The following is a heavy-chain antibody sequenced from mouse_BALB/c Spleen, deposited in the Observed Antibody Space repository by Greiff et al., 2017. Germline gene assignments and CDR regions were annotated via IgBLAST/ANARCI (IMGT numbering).Heavy chain of an antibody. Sequence: EVKLQESGPGLVKPSQSLSLTCTVTGYSITSDYAWNWIRQFPGNKLEWMGYISYSGSTSYNPSLKSRISITRDTSKNQFFLQLNSVTTEDTATYYCARLYGNYVSWFAYWGQGTLVTVAA. V-gene: IGHV3-2*02. CDR2: ISYSGST. J-gene: IGHJ3*01. CDR1: GYSITSDYA. D-gene: IGHD2-10*02. CDR3: ARLYGNYVSWFAY.